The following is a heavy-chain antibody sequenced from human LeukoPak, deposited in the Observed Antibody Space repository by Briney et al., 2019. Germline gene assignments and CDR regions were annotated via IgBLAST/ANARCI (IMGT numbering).Heavy chain of an antibody. V-gene: IGHV1-46*01. CDR1: GYTFTSNY. CDR3: ARGGYYGSGNDFRFDP. CDR2: ISPSGAST. D-gene: IGHD3-10*01. J-gene: IGHJ5*02. Sequence: ASVKVSCKSFGYTFTSNYMHWVRQAPGQGPEWMGVISPSGASTTYAQTFQGRVTLTRDMSTSTDYLELSSLRSEDTAVYYCARGGYYGSGNDFRFDPWGQGTLVTVSS.